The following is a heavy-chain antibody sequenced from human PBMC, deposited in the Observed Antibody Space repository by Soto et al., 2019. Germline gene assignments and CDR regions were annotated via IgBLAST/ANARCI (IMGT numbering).Heavy chain of an antibody. D-gene: IGHD3-22*01. CDR1: GYSFTSYW. Sequence: GESLKISCKGSGYSFTSYWIGWVRQMPGKGLEWMGIIYPGDSDTRYSPSFQGQVTISADKSISTAYLQWSSLKASDTAMYYCARNLYYYDSSGYYRNYGMDVWGQGTTVTVSS. J-gene: IGHJ6*02. V-gene: IGHV5-51*01. CDR3: ARNLYYYDSSGYYRNYGMDV. CDR2: IYPGDSDT.